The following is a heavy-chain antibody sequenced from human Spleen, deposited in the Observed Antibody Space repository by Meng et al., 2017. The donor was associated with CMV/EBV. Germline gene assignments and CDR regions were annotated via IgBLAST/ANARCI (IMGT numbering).Heavy chain of an antibody. V-gene: IGHV1-2*02. CDR2: INPRNGDT. J-gene: IGHJ4*02. D-gene: IGHD5-24*01. Sequence: VSCTASGYTFIGGYIHWVRQAPGQGLEWVGWINPRNGDTFYAPKFEGRVTMTRESSISTAYMELKRLRSDDTAVYFCARGGNGYNFWGQGTLVTVSS. CDR1: GYTFIGGY. CDR3: ARGGNGYNF.